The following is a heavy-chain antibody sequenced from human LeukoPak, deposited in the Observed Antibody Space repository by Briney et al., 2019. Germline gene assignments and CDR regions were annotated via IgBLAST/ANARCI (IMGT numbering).Heavy chain of an antibody. V-gene: IGHV4-59*08. CDR3: ARARYSNSWYAVDI. D-gene: IGHD6-13*01. J-gene: IGHJ3*02. Sequence: SETLSLTCIVSGGSISSYYWSWIRQPPGKGLEWIGHIYHTGSNNYSPSLKSRVTMSVDTSKNQFSLKLSSVTAADTAVYYCARARYSNSWYAVDIWGQGTMVTVSS. CDR2: IYHTGSN. CDR1: GGSISSYY.